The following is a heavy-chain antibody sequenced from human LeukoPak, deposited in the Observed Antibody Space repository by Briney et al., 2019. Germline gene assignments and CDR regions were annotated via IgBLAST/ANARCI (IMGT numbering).Heavy chain of an antibody. CDR1: GFCFTNYA. Sequence: PGGSLRLSCVASGFCFTNYAMSWVRQAPGKGLEWVSAISDSGDNTYYADSVKGRFTISRDNSDNTLYLQMYSLRAEDTAVYYCAKDRGGSYFDFDYWGRGTLVTVSS. V-gene: IGHV3-23*01. CDR3: AKDRGGSYFDFDY. J-gene: IGHJ4*02. CDR2: ISDSGDNT. D-gene: IGHD1-26*01.